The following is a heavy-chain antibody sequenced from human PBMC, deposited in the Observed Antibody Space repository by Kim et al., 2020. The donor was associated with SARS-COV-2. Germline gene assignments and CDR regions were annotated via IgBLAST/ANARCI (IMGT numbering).Heavy chain of an antibody. CDR1: GFTVSSNY. V-gene: IGHV3-53*01. D-gene: IGHD4-17*01. CDR2: IYSGGST. J-gene: IGHJ4*02. CDR3: ARDVYGDYGTYYFDY. Sequence: GGSLRLSCAASGFTVSSNYMSWVRQAPGKGLEWVSVIYSGGSTYYADSVKGRLTISRDNSKNTLYLQMNSLRAEDTAVYYCARDVYGDYGTYYFDYWGQGTLVTVSS.